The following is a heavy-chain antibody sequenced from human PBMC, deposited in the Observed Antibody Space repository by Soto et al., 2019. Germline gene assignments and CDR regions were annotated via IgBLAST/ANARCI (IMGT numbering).Heavy chain of an antibody. V-gene: IGHV3-23*01. CDR2: ISHSGGTT. D-gene: IGHD7-27*01. CDR3: AKGRGQTWDFAY. J-gene: IGHJ4*02. Sequence: EVQLLESGGGSVQPGGSLRLSCAASGFTFNNYAIHCVRRPPGTGLEWVSSISHSGGTTYYADSVKGRFSISRDSLAGTLYLQMHSLRAEYTAFYWCAKGRGQTWDFAYWCQGNVLTV. CDR1: GFTFNNYA.